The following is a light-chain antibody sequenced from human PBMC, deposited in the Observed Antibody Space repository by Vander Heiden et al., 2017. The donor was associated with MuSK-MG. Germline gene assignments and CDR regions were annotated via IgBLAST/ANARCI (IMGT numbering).Light chain of an antibody. J-gene: IGKJ2*01. CDR1: QSVSSSY. CDR3: QQQGSSPLYT. V-gene: IGKV3-20*01. Sequence: ELVLTQSPGTLSLSPGERATLSCSASQSVSSSYFAWYQQKPGQAPRLLIYGAASSAAGIPDRFSGSGSGTDVTLTISRREPEDFAVYYCQQQGSSPLYTFGQGTKLEIK. CDR2: GAA.